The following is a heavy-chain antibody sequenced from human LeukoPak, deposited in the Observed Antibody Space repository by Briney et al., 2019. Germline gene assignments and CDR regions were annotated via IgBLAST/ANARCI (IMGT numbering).Heavy chain of an antibody. Sequence: GGSLRLSCAASGFTFSNYEMNWVRQAPGKGLEWVASISINGSTIYYADSLKGRFTTSRDNAKNSLYLQMNSLRAEDTAFYFCARDGANFGDLRIGDYSYGLDVWGQGTTVTVSS. CDR3: ARDGANFGDLRIGDYSYGLDV. J-gene: IGHJ6*02. D-gene: IGHD3-10*01. V-gene: IGHV3-48*03. CDR1: GFTFSNYE. CDR2: ISINGSTI.